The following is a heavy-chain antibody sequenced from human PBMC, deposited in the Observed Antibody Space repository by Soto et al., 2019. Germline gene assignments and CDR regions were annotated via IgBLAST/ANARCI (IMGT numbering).Heavy chain of an antibody. D-gene: IGHD5-18*01. V-gene: IGHV3-23*01. CDR3: ATGVSGYSYGPLDY. CDR2: IRGSGGST. Sequence: GSLRRSFVASGFTVSSYSKSGVRQASGKGLEWVSAIRGSGGSTYYADSVKGRFAISRDNSKNTLYLQMNSLRAEDTAVYYCATGVSGYSYGPLDYWGQGTLVTVSS. J-gene: IGHJ4*02. CDR1: GFTVSSYS.